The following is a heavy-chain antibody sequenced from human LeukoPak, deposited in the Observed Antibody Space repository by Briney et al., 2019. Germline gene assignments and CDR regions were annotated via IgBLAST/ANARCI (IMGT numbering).Heavy chain of an antibody. D-gene: IGHD3-22*01. CDR2: INHSGST. CDR1: GGSISSSYW. V-gene: IGHV4-4*02. J-gene: IGHJ4*02. Sequence: SGALSLTCAVSGGSISSSYWWSWVRQPPGKGLEWIGEINHSGSTNYNPSLKSRVTISVDTSKNQFSLKLSSVTAADTAVYYCARLNDSSGYTPFDYWGQGTLVTVSS. CDR3: ARLNDSSGYTPFDY.